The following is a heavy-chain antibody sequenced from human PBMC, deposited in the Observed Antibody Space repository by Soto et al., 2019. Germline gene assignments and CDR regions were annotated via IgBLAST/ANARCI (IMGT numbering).Heavy chain of an antibody. Sequence: RASVKVSCKASGHTFTSYAMHWVRQAPGQRLEWMGWINAGNGNTKYSQKFQGRVTITRDTSASTAYMELSSLRSEDTAVYYCARSSSTSNSGFDPWGQGTLVTVSS. CDR3: ARSSSTSNSGFDP. D-gene: IGHD2-2*01. V-gene: IGHV1-3*01. J-gene: IGHJ5*02. CDR2: INAGNGNT. CDR1: GHTFTSYA.